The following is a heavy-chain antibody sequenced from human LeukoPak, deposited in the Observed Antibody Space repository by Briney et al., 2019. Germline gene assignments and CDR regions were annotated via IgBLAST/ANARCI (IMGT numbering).Heavy chain of an antibody. V-gene: IGHV4-4*07. Sequence: PSETLSLTCTVSGGSISSYYWSWIRQPAGKGLEWIGRIYTSRSTNYNPSLKSRVTMSVDTSKNQFSLKLSSVTAADTAVYYCASDDCSSTSCYMVYWGQGTLVTVSS. CDR3: ASDDCSSTSCYMVY. J-gene: IGHJ4*02. CDR1: GGSISSYY. D-gene: IGHD2-2*02. CDR2: IYTSRST.